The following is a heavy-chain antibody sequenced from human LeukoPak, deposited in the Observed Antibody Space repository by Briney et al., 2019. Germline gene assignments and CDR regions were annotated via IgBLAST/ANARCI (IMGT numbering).Heavy chain of an antibody. CDR3: ARQRDYGFDQ. CDR2: MLSDGSST. J-gene: IGHJ4*02. D-gene: IGHD3-16*01. Sequence: GGSLRLFCAASGFPFKSSWIHWVRQTAGKGLVWVSRMLSDGSSTYYADSVKGRFSISSDNPKNTLYLQMTSLRAEDTAMYYGARQRDYGFDQWGQGTLVTVSS. CDR1: GFPFKSSW. V-gene: IGHV3-74*01.